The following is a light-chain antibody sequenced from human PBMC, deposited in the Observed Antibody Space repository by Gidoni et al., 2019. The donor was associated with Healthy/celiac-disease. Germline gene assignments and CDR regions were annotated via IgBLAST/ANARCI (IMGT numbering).Light chain of an antibody. CDR3: QTWGTGPVV. J-gene: IGLJ2*01. CDR2: LNSDGSH. Sequence: QLVLTQSPSASASLGPSVKLTCTLSSGHSSSAIAWHQQQPEKGPRYLMKLNSDGSHSKGDGIPDRFSGSSSGAERYLTISSLQSEDEADYYCQTWGTGPVVFGGGTKLTVL. CDR1: SGHSSSA. V-gene: IGLV4-69*01.